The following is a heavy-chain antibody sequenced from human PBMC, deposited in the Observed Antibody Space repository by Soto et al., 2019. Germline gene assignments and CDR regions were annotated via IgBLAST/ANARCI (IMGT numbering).Heavy chain of an antibody. D-gene: IGHD1-26*01. J-gene: IGHJ4*02. CDR2: IYPGDSDT. CDR1: GYSFTSYW. Sequence: VESLKISCKGSGYSFTSYWIGWVRQMPGKGLEWMGIIYPGDSDTRYSPSFQGQVTISADKSISTAYLQWSSLKASDTAVYYCYCLVSYINLDYWGQGSQVTVSS. V-gene: IGHV5-51*01. CDR3: YCLVSYINLDY.